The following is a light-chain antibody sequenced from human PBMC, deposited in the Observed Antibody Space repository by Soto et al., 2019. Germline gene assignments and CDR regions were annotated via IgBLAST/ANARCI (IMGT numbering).Light chain of an antibody. CDR2: DVS. CDR3: CSYAGSYTFHV. CDR1: SSDVGGYNY. Sequence: QSALTQPRSVSGSPGQSVTISCTGTSSDVGGYNYVSWYQQHPGKAPKLMIYDVSKRPSGVADRFSGSKSGNTASLTISGLQAEDEADDYCCSYAGSYTFHVFGAGTKLTVL. V-gene: IGLV2-11*01. J-gene: IGLJ1*01.